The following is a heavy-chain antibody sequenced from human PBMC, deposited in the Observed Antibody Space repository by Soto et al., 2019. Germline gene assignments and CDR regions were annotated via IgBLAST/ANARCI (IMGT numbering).Heavy chain of an antibody. V-gene: IGHV3-30*18. D-gene: IGHD1-7*01. J-gene: IGHJ4*02. CDR1: GFTFSSYG. Sequence: QVQLVESGGGVVQPGRSLRLSCAASGFTFSSYGMHWVRQAPGKGLEWVAVISYDGSNKYYADSVKGRFTISRDNSKNTLYLQMNSLRAEDTAVYYCAKDELRGPGARDYWVQGTLVTVSS. CDR2: ISYDGSNK. CDR3: AKDELRGPGARDY.